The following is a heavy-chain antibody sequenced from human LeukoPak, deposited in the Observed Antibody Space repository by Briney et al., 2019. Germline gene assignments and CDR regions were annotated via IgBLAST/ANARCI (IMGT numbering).Heavy chain of an antibody. CDR1: GFTFSSYA. CDR3: ARDGRCGGDCYAS. V-gene: IGHV3-30-3*01. J-gene: IGHJ4*02. CDR2: ISYDGSNK. Sequence: GGSLRPSCAASGFTFSSYAMHWVRQAPGKGLEWVAVISYDGSNKYYADSVKGRFTISRDNSKNTLYLQMNSLRVEDTAVYYCARDGRCGGDCYASWGQGTLVTVSS. D-gene: IGHD2-21*02.